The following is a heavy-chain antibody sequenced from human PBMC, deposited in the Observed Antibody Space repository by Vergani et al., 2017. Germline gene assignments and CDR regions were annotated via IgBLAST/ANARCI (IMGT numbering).Heavy chain of an antibody. D-gene: IGHD1-7*01. Sequence: EVQLVESGGGLVQPGGSLRLSCAASGFTVSSNYMSWVRQAPGKGLEWVSVIYSGGRTYYADSVKGRFTIARDKAKNSLYLQMNSLRAEDTAVYYCARETVYNWNYPVNWFDPWGQGTLVTVSS. CDR1: GFTVSSNY. CDR3: ARETVYNWNYPVNWFDP. CDR2: IYSGGRT. V-gene: IGHV3-66*01. J-gene: IGHJ5*02.